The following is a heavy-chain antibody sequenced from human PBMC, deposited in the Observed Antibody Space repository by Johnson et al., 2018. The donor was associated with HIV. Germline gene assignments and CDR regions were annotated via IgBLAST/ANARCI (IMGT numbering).Heavy chain of an antibody. Sequence: VQLVESGGGVVQPGRSLRLSCGVSGFTFDDYAMHWVRQAPGKGLEWVSGINWTGGSTGYADSVKGRFTISRDNAKNSWYLQMNSLRAEDTAVYYCATFGGGSFHAFDIWGQGTMVTVSS. CDR3: ATFGGGSFHAFDI. V-gene: IGHV3-20*04. J-gene: IGHJ3*02. D-gene: IGHD1-26*01. CDR2: INWTGGST. CDR1: GFTFDDYA.